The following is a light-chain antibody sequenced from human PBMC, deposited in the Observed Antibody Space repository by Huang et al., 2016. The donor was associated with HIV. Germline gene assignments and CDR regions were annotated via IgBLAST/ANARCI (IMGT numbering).Light chain of an antibody. Sequence: EYSATLSCTSSQILNNYLSLYQQIPGQAPRLILYNASNRPTGVPARFSGSGSGTDFTLTISSLKPGDFATYYCQQRSRTLTFGGGTRIEI. CDR3: QQRSRTLT. CDR1: QILNNY. V-gene: IGKV3-11*01. CDR2: NAS. J-gene: IGKJ4*01.